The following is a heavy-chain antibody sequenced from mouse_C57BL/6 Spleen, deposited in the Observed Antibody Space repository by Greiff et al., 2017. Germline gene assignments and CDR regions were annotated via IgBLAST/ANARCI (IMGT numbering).Heavy chain of an antibody. CDR2: ISYDGSN. J-gene: IGHJ4*01. CDR1: GYSITSGYY. CDR3: TRGGDNSGYAMDY. D-gene: IGHD3-2*02. V-gene: IGHV3-6*01. Sequence: EVKLQESGPGLVKPSQSLSLSCSVTGYSITSGYYWNWIRQFPGNKLEWMGYISYDGSNNYNPSLKNRISITRDTSKNQVFLELNSVTTEDTATYYCTRGGDNSGYAMDYWGQGTSVTVSS.